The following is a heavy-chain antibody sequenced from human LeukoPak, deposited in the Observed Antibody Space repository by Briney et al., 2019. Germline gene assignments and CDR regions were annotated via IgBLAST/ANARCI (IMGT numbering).Heavy chain of an antibody. D-gene: IGHD5-12*01. Sequence: SVKVSCKASGGTFSSYAISWVRQAPGQGLEWMGGIIPIFGTANYAQKFQGRVTITADESTSTAYMELSSLRSEDTAVYYCARAPVRGYSGHDRGAGFDYWGQGTLVTVSS. V-gene: IGHV1-69*13. CDR3: ARAPVRGYSGHDRGAGFDY. CDR2: IIPIFGTA. J-gene: IGHJ4*02. CDR1: GGTFSSYA.